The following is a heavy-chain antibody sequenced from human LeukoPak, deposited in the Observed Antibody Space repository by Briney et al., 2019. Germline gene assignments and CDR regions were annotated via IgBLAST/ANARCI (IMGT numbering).Heavy chain of an antibody. CDR3: ARMTRYFDWLLLADYYYYMDV. D-gene: IGHD3-9*01. CDR2: INHSGLT. V-gene: IGHV4-34*01. Sequence: PSETLSLTCAVYGGSFSGYYWSWIRQPPGKGLEWIGEINHSGLTKYNPSLKSRVTLSVDTSKSQFSLKLGSVTAADTAVYYCARMTRYFDWLLLADYYYYMDVWGKGTTVTISS. CDR1: GGSFSGYY. J-gene: IGHJ6*03.